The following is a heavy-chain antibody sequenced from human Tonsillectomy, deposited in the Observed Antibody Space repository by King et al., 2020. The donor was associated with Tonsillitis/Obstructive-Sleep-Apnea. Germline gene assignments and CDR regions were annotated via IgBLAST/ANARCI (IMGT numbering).Heavy chain of an antibody. CDR2: IYYSGST. V-gene: IGHV4-59*01. D-gene: IGHD3-3*01. CDR3: ARDVRGHYDFWSGFPTRGYFDL. Sequence: VQLQESGPGLVKPSGTLSLTCTVSGGSISSYYWGWIRQPPGKGLEWVWYIYYSGSTNYNPPLQSRVTISVDTSKNQFSLKLSSVTAADTAVYYCARDVRGHYDFWSGFPTRGYFDLWGRGTLVTVSS. J-gene: IGHJ2*01. CDR1: GGSISSYY.